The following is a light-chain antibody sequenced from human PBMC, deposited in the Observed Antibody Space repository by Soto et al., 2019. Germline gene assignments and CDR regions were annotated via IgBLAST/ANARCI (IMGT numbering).Light chain of an antibody. CDR1: QSVSGS. Sequence: EIVLTQSPATLSLSPGERATLSCRASQSVSGSLAWYQQKPGQAPRLLIYDASNRATGIPAGFSGSGSGTGFTLTISSLEPEDFAVYYCQQRSNWPPNLSFGGGTKVDIK. V-gene: IGKV3-11*01. J-gene: IGKJ4*01. CDR2: DAS. CDR3: QQRSNWPPNLS.